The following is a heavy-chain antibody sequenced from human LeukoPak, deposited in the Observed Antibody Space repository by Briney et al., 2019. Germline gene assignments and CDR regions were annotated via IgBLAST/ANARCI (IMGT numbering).Heavy chain of an antibody. D-gene: IGHD3-3*01. Sequence: SETLSLTCTVSGGSISSSSYYWGWIRQPPGKGLEWIGSIYYSGSTYYNPSLKRRVTISIDTSKNQFSLRLSSVTAADTAVYYCARGLNNRKSGRRFDVFEIWGQGTMVTVSS. CDR3: ARGLNNRKSGRRFDVFEI. J-gene: IGHJ3*02. CDR2: IYYSGST. CDR1: GGSISSSSYY. V-gene: IGHV4-39*07.